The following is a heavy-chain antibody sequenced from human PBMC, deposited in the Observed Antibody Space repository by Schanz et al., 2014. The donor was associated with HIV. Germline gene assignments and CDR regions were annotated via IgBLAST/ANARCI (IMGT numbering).Heavy chain of an antibody. CDR2: INYSGNT. J-gene: IGHJ5*01. D-gene: IGHD3-3*01. V-gene: IGHV4-34*01. Sequence: QVQLQQWGAGQLKISETLSLTCAVYGGSFTAYQWSWIRQIPGKGLEWIGDINYSGNTNYNPSLKNRSCISADRSMNQFSRRLTPVAAADTAVYYCARDTVRFFELFGANWFDSWGQGTLVTVSS. CDR1: GGSFTAYQ. CDR3: ARDTVRFFELFGANWFDS.